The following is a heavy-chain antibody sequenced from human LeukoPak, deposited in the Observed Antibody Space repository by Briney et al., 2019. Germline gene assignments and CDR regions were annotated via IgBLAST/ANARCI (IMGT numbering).Heavy chain of an antibody. CDR1: GGSISGGGYY. J-gene: IGHJ3*02. CDR2: IYYSGST. CDR3: ARVGAGTRAFDI. D-gene: IGHD3/OR15-3a*01. Sequence: SETLSLTCTVSGGSISGGGYYWSWNRQHPGKGLEWIGYIYYSGSTYYNPSLKSRVTISVDTSKNQFSLKLSSVTAADTAVYYCARVGAGTRAFDIWGQATMVTVS. V-gene: IGHV4-31*03.